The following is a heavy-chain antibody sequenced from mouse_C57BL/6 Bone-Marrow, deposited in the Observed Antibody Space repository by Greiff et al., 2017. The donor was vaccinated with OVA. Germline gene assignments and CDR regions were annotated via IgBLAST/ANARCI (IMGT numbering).Heavy chain of an antibody. CDR3: ARKRPVVAGRFAY. J-gene: IGHJ3*01. CDR2: IYPRSGNN. V-gene: IGHV1-81*01. Sequence: QVQLQQSGAELARPGASVKLSCKASGYTFTSYGISWVKQRTGQGLEWIGEIYPRSGNNYYNEKFKGKATLTADKSSSTAYMELRSLTSEDSAVYFCARKRPVVAGRFAYWGQGTLVTVSA. CDR1: GYTFTSYG. D-gene: IGHD1-1*01.